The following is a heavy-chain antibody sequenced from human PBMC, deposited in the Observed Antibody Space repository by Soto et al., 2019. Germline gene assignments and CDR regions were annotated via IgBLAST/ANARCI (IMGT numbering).Heavy chain of an antibody. Sequence: GGSLRLSCAASGFTFSSYAMSWVRQAPGKGLEWVSAISGSGGSTYYADSVKGRFTISRDNSKNTLYLQMNSLRAEDTAVYYCAEDSVDGYYDFWSGYYPRFDYYDMDVWGQGTTVTVSS. D-gene: IGHD3-3*01. CDR2: ISGSGGST. V-gene: IGHV3-23*01. J-gene: IGHJ6*02. CDR1: GFTFSSYA. CDR3: AEDSVDGYYDFWSGYYPRFDYYDMDV.